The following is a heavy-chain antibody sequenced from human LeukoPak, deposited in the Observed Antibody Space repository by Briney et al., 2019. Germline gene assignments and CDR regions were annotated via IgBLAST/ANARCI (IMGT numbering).Heavy chain of an antibody. J-gene: IGHJ4*02. CDR3: ARWITSQNIVFDY. D-gene: IGHD2-2*03. CDR1: GFTFSSYG. V-gene: IGHV3-30*02. Sequence: PGGSLRLSCAASGFTFSSYGMHWVRQAPGKGLEWATFIRFDGSNKYYADSVKGRFTISRDNAKNSLYLQMNSLRAEDTAVYYCARWITSQNIVFDYWGQGNLVTVSS. CDR2: IRFDGSNK.